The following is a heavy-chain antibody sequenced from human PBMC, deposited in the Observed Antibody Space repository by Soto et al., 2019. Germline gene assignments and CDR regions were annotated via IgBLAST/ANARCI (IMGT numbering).Heavy chain of an antibody. D-gene: IGHD6-6*01. V-gene: IGHV4-59*01. CDR3: ARTIIAKVGSSSPPGYYYHYGMDV. Sequence: SETLSLTCTVSGGSISSYYWSWIRQPPGKGLEWIGYIYYSGSTNYNPSLKSRVTISVDTSKSQFSLKLSSVTAADTAVYYCARTIIAKVGSSSPPGYYYHYGMDVWGQGTTVTVSS. CDR1: GGSISSYY. J-gene: IGHJ6*02. CDR2: IYYSGST.